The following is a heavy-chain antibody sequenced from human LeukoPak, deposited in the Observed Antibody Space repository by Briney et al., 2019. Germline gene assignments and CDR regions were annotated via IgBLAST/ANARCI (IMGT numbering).Heavy chain of an antibody. V-gene: IGHV3-21*01. CDR3: ARATRDSDAFDI. D-gene: IGHD3-10*01. Sequence: PGGSLRLSCAASGFTFSSYSMNWVRQAPGKGLEWVSSISSSSSYIYYADSVKGRFTISRDNAKNSLYLQMNSLRAEDTAVYYCARATRDSDAFDIWGQGTMVTVSS. CDR1: GFTFSSYS. CDR2: ISSSSSYI. J-gene: IGHJ3*02.